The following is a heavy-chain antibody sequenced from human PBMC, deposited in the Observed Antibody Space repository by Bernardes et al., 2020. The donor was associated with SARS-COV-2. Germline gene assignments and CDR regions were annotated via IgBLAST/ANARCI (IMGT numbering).Heavy chain of an antibody. CDR2: IFHSGST. CDR1: GGPISTSAYY. D-gene: IGHD1-26*01. V-gene: IGHV4-39*01. CDR3: ARRYSGSFFFHH. Sequence: TLSPTFTPSGGPISTSAYYLAWILPPPGKGLEWIGPIFHSGSTYYNPSLKSRITISVDTSKNQFSLKLTSLTAPDTAVYYCARRYSGSFFFHHWGQGALVTVSS. J-gene: IGHJ1*01.